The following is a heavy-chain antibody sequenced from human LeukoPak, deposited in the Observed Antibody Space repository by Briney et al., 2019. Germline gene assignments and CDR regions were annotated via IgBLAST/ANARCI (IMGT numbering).Heavy chain of an antibody. D-gene: IGHD2-15*01. V-gene: IGHV4-34*01. J-gene: IGHJ3*02. CDR1: GGSFSGYY. CDR2: INHSGST. CDR3: ARGGCSGGSCYEDAFDI. Sequence: PETLSLTCAVYGGSFSGYYWSWIRQPPGKGLEWIGEINHSGSTNYNPSLKSRVTISVDTSKNQFSLKLSSVTAADTAVYYCARGGCSGGSCYEDAFDIWGQGTMVTVSS.